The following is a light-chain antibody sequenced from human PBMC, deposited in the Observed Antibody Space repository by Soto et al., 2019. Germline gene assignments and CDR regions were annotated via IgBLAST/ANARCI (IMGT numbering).Light chain of an antibody. Sequence: QPVLTQPPSVSGAPGQRVTISCTGSSSNIGADYDVHWYQHLPGKAPKLLIYGNSNRPSGVPERFFGSKSGTSASLAVTGLQAEDEADYYCQSYDSSLSVVVFGAGTKLTVL. CDR1: SSNIGADYD. V-gene: IGLV1-40*01. J-gene: IGLJ2*01. CDR2: GNS. CDR3: QSYDSSLSVVV.